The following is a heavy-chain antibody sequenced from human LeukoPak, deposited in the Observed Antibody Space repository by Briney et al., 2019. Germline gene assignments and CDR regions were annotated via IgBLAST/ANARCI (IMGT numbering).Heavy chain of an antibody. J-gene: IGHJ4*02. CDR1: GFTFSSYG. CDR3: ARDPSSSWYEGRPFDY. V-gene: IGHV3-33*01. Sequence: PGRSLRLSCAASGFTFSSYGMHWVRQAPGKGLEWVAVIWYDGSNKYYADSVKGRFTISRDNSKNTLYLQMNSLRAEDTAVYYCARDPSSSWYEGRPFDYWGQGTLVTVSS. D-gene: IGHD6-13*01. CDR2: IWYDGSNK.